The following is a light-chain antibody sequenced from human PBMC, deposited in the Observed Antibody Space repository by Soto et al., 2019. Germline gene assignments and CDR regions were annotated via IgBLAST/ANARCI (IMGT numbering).Light chain of an antibody. CDR3: QQRSNWPPYT. CDR1: QSVSSY. Sequence: EIVLTQSPATLSLSPGERATLSCRASQSVSSYLAWYQQKPGQAPRLLIYDASNRATGIPARFSGSGSGTDFTLTISSLEPEDFAVYYCQQRSNWPPYTFGQVT. J-gene: IGKJ2*01. CDR2: DAS. V-gene: IGKV3-11*01.